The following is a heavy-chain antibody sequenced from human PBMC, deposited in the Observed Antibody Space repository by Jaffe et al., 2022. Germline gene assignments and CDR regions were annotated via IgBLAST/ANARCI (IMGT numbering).Heavy chain of an antibody. CDR2: IYPGDSDT. V-gene: IGHV5-51*03. CDR3: ARRGELMDMITFGGAEYYFDY. Sequence: EVQLVQSGAEVKKPGESLKISCKGSGYSFTSYWIGWVRQMPGKGLEWMGIIYPGDSDTRYSPSFQGQVTISADKSISTAYLQWSSLKASDTAMYYCARRGELMDMITFGGAEYYFDYWGQGTLVTVSS. D-gene: IGHD3-16*01. J-gene: IGHJ4*02. CDR1: GYSFTSYW.